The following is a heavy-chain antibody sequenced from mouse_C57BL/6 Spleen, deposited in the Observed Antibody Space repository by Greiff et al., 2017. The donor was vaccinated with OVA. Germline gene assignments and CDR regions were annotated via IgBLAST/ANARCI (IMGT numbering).Heavy chain of an antibody. CDR3: AIYYGYNYYAMDY. CDR1: GYTFTSYW. Sequence: VQLQQPGAELVRPGSSVKLSCKASGYTFTSYWMHWVKQRPIQGLEWIGNIDPSDSETHYNQKFKDKATLTVDKSSSTAYMQLSSLTSEDSAVYYCAIYYGYNYYAMDYWGQGTSVTVSS. V-gene: IGHV1-52*01. D-gene: IGHD2-2*01. CDR2: IDPSDSET. J-gene: IGHJ4*01.